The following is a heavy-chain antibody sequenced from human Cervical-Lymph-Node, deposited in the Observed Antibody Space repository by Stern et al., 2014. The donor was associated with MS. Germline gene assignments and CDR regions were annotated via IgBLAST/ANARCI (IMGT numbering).Heavy chain of an antibody. CDR3: AREIHPAITFDI. D-gene: IGHD2-21*01. CDR1: GYTFTDYY. V-gene: IGHV1-2*06. CDR2: INPKTGGA. Sequence: QDQLVQSGSEMKRPGTSMKVSCKASGYTFTDYYMHWVRQAPGQGLQWTGRINPKTGGANYTEALQGRVTMARDTSISTGYMVLSSLRSDDTAVYYCAREIHPAITFDIWGQGTVVTVSS. J-gene: IGHJ3*02.